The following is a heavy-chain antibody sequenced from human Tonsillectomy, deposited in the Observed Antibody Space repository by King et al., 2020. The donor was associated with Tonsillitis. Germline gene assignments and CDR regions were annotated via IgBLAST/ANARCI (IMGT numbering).Heavy chain of an antibody. CDR2: IYYSGST. D-gene: IGHD3-10*01. CDR1: GGSISSYY. J-gene: IGHJ5*02. CDR3: AREAVEYYGSGRYYSWFDP. Sequence: QLQESGPGLVKPSETLSLTCTVSGGSISSYYWSWIRQPPGKGLEGIGYIYYSGSTNYNPSLKSRVTISVDTSKNQFSLRLSSVTAADTAVYYCAREAVEYYGSGRYYSWFDPWGQGTLVTVSS. V-gene: IGHV4-59*01.